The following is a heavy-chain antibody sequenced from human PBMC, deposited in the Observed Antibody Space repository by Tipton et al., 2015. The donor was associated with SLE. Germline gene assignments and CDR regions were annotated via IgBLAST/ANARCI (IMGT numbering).Heavy chain of an antibody. CDR3: AKGRSYDFWRGIDS. CDR1: GFSFRSNA. Sequence: SLRLSCAASGFSFRSNAINWVRQAPGKGLEWVSVISGSGGATYYADPVKGRFTISKDNSKDTLYLQMNSLRAEDTAVYHCAKGRSYDFWRGIDSWGQGTLVTVSS. CDR2: ISGSGGAT. J-gene: IGHJ4*02. V-gene: IGHV3-23*01. D-gene: IGHD3-3*01.